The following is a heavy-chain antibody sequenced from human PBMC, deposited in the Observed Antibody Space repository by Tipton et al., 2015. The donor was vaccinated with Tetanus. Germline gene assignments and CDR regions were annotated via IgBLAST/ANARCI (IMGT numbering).Heavy chain of an antibody. V-gene: IGHV3-23*01. CDR3: ARAPNRISRAYDC. CDR1: GFTFKSYT. CDR2: ISGSRCTP. Sequence: SGFTFKSYTLHWVRQAPGNGLEWAAAISGSRCTPFYADSVKGRFTISRDNSKNTLSLQLNSLRADDAAIYYCARAPNRISRAYDCWGQGTQITVSS. J-gene: IGHJ4*02. D-gene: IGHD1-14*01.